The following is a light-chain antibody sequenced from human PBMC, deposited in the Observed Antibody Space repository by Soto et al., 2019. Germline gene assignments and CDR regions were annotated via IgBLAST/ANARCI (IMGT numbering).Light chain of an antibody. CDR3: LQDYNYPRT. V-gene: IGKV1-6*01. Sequence: ASQMTQCPASLSASVGDRVTITCRARQGIRDEIGWYQQKPGKAHKLLIYGASRLESGVPSRFSGSGSGTDFSLTIYSLRPEDSATYFCLQDYNYPRTFGQGTKLQIK. J-gene: IGKJ2*01. CDR1: QGIRDE. CDR2: GAS.